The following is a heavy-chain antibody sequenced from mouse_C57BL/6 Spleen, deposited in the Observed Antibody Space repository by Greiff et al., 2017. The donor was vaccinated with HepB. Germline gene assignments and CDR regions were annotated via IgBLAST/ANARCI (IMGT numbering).Heavy chain of an antibody. Sequence: EVQLQQSGAELVRPGASVKLSCTASGFNIKDYYMHWVKQRPDQGLEWIGRIDPEDGDTEYAPKFQGKATMTADTSSNTAYLQLSSLTSEDTAVYYCTTDYGSSYRFAYWGQGTLVTVSA. CDR1: GFNIKDYY. J-gene: IGHJ3*01. CDR3: TTDYGSSYRFAY. D-gene: IGHD1-1*01. V-gene: IGHV14-1*01. CDR2: IDPEDGDT.